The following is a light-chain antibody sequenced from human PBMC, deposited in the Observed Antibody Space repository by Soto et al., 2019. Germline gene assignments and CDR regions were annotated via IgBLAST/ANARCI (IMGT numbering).Light chain of an antibody. V-gene: IGLV2-14*03. CDR1: SSDVGAYNY. CDR3: CSYTTSSTYV. J-gene: IGLJ1*01. Sequence: QSALTQPASVSGSPGQSIAISCTGTSSDVGAYNYVSWYQQHLGKAPKLMIYDVNNRPSGVSNRFSGSKSGNTASLTISGLQAEDEADYYCCSYTTSSTYVFGTGTKLTVL. CDR2: DVN.